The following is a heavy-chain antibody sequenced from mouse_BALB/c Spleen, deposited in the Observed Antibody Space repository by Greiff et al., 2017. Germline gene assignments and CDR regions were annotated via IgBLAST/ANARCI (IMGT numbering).Heavy chain of an antibody. J-gene: IGHJ4*01. V-gene: IGHV14-3*02. CDR1: GFNIKDTY. CDR2: IDPANGNT. Sequence: EVKLQESGAELVKPGASVKLSCTASGFNIKDTYMHWVKQRPEQGLEWIGRIDPANGNTKYDPKFQGKATITADTSSNTAYLQLSSLTSEDTAVYYCAAYEMDYWGQGTSVTVSS. CDR3: AAYEMDY.